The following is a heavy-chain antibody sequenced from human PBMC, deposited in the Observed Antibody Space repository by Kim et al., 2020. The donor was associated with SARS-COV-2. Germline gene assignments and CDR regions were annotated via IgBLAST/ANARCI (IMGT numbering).Heavy chain of an antibody. D-gene: IGHD3-16*01. Sequence: SETLSLTCTVSGGSISSYYWSWIRQPPGKGLEWIGYIYYSGSTNYNPSLKSRVTISVDTSKNQFSLKLSSVTAADTAVYYCARARGGVAFDIWGQGTMVTVSS. V-gene: IGHV4-59*01. J-gene: IGHJ3*02. CDR2: IYYSGST. CDR3: ARARGGVAFDI. CDR1: GGSISSYY.